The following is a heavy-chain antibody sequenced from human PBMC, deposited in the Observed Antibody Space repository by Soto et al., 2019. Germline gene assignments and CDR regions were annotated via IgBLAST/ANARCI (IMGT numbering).Heavy chain of an antibody. CDR2: IDPSDSYT. V-gene: IGHV5-10-1*01. J-gene: IGHJ4*02. D-gene: IGHD6-6*01. CDR3: ARHSGPYSSSSPVGY. CDR1: GYSFTSYW. Sequence: GESLKISRNGSGYSFTSYWITWVRQMPGKGLEWMGWIDPSDSYTSYSPSFQGHVTISADKSISTAYLQWSSLKASDTAMYYCARHSGPYSSSSPVGYWGQGTLVTVSS.